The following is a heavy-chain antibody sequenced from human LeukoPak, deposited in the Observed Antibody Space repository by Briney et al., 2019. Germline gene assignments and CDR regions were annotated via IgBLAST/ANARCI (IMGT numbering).Heavy chain of an antibody. V-gene: IGHV7-4-1*02. CDR1: GYIFTNYA. J-gene: IGHJ4*02. CDR2: INTNTGNP. CDR3: TRHDNGVSLDC. D-gene: IGHD2-8*01. Sequence: ASVKVSCKASGYIFTNYAMNWVRQAPGQGLQWMGWINTNTGNPTYGQGFTGRFVFSLDTSVSTAYLRISSLEAEDTAVYYCTRHDNGVSLDCWGQGTLVTVSS.